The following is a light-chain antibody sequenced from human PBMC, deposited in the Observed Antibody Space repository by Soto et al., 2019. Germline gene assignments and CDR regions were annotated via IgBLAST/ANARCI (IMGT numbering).Light chain of an antibody. J-gene: IGKJ1*01. CDR2: DAS. Sequence: DFQRTKAQSTLSASVGDRVTITCRASQNISSPSAWFQQKPGKAPKLLIYDASSLESGVPQRFSGSGSGTECTVTISSLQTDDLSTYYWQQYHSYWTFGQGTKVE. V-gene: IGKV1-5*01. CDR3: QQYHSYWT. CDR1: QNISSP.